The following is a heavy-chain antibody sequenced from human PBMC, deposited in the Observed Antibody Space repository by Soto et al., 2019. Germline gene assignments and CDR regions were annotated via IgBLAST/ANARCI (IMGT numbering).Heavy chain of an antibody. CDR2: IIPIFGTA. CDR3: ARDRDDYYDSSGYVSQFDY. J-gene: IGHJ4*02. Sequence: GASVKVSCKASGGTFSSYAISWVRQAPGQGLEWMGGIIPIFGTANYAQKFQGRVTITADESTSTAYMELSSLRSEDTAVYYCARDRDDYYDSSGYVSQFDYWGQGTLVTVSS. CDR1: GGTFSSYA. V-gene: IGHV1-69*13. D-gene: IGHD3-22*01.